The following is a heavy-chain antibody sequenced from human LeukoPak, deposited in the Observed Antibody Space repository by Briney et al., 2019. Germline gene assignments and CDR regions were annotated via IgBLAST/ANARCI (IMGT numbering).Heavy chain of an antibody. D-gene: IGHD6-13*01. V-gene: IGHV4-34*01. Sequence: SETLSLTSAVYGGSFSGYYWSWIRQPPGKGLEWIGEINHSGSTNYNPSLKSRVTISVDTSKNQFSLKLSSVTAADTAVYYCARRPYISSWYAGNWFDPWGQGTLVTVSS. CDR2: INHSGST. CDR3: ARRPYISSWYAGNWFDP. J-gene: IGHJ5*02. CDR1: GGSFSGYY.